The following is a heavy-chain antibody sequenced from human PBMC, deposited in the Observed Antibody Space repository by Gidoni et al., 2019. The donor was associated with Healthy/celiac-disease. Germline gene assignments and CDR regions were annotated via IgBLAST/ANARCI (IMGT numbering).Heavy chain of an antibody. J-gene: IGHJ4*02. CDR2: IYYSGST. D-gene: IGHD6-6*01. V-gene: IGHV4-39*01. Sequence: QLQLQESGPGLVKPSETLSLTCPVSGGSISSSSYYWGWIRQPPGKGLEWIGSIYYSGSTYYNPSLKSRVTISVDTSKNQFSLKLSSVTAADTAVYYCARHLGYSSSSPFDYWGQGTLVTVSS. CDR3: ARHLGYSSSSPFDY. CDR1: GGSISSSSYY.